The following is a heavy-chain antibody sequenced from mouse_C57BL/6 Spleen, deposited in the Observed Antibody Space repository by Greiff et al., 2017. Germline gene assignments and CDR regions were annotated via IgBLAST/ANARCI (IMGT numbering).Heavy chain of an antibody. CDR2: TDPEDGET. J-gene: IGHJ1*03. Sequence: EVQLQQSGAELVKPGPSVKLSCTASGFNIKDYYMQWVKLRPEPGLEWIGRTDPEDGETKYAPKFQGKATITAETSSNTAYLQLSSLTSEDAAVYYCARSQRNFDVWGTGTTVTVSS. CDR3: ARSQRNFDV. CDR1: GFNIKDYY. D-gene: IGHD6-1*01. V-gene: IGHV14-2*01.